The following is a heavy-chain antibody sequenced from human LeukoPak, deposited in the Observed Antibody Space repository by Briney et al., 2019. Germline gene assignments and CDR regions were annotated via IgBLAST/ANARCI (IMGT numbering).Heavy chain of an antibody. CDR3: AKRAGYCSSTSCYTTRDY. Sequence: GGSLRLSCAASGFTFSSYAMSWVRQAPGKGLEWVSAISGSDGSTYYADSVKGRFTISRDNSKNTLYLQMNSLRAEDTAVYYCAKRAGYCSSTSCYTTRDYWGQGTLVTVSS. V-gene: IGHV3-23*01. CDR1: GFTFSSYA. CDR2: ISGSDGST. D-gene: IGHD2-2*02. J-gene: IGHJ4*02.